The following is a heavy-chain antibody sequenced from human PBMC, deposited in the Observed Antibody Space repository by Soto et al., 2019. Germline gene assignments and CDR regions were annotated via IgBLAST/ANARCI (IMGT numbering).Heavy chain of an antibody. V-gene: IGHV4-34*01. D-gene: IGHD6-13*01. Sequence: SETLSLTCAVYGGSFSGYYWSWIRQPPGKGLEWIGEINHSGSTNYNPSLKSRVTISVDTSKNQFSLKLSSVTAADTAVYYCARDLGSSWAGDYWGQGTLVTVSS. J-gene: IGHJ4*02. CDR2: INHSGST. CDR3: ARDLGSSWAGDY. CDR1: GGSFSGYY.